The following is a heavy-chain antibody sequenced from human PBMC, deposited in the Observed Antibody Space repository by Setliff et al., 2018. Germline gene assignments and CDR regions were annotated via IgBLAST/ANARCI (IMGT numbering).Heavy chain of an antibody. Sequence: SETLSLTCTVSGGSISSGVYYWAWIRQPQGKGLEWIGRIYYRGDTYYNASLKSRLTLSVDTSKNQVSLNLRSVTAADTAVYYCARTGTYRYFDYWGQGTQVTSPQ. J-gene: IGHJ4*02. CDR2: IYYRGDT. V-gene: IGHV4-39*01. D-gene: IGHD1-1*01. CDR3: ARTGTYRYFDY. CDR1: GGSISSGVYY.